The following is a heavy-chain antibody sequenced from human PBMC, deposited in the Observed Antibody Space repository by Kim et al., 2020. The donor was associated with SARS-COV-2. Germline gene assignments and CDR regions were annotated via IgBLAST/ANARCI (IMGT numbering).Heavy chain of an antibody. Sequence: VKGRFTISRDNSKNTVYLQMNSRRAEDTAVYYCARDRDGYSYGSSGMDVWGQGTTVTVSS. J-gene: IGHJ6*02. V-gene: IGHV3-30*07. CDR3: ARDRDGYSYGSSGMDV. D-gene: IGHD5-18*01.